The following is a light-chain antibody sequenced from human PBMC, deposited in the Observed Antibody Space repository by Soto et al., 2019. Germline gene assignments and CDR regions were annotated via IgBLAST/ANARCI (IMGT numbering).Light chain of an antibody. J-gene: IGKJ1*01. CDR1: HSVGSN. V-gene: IGKV3-15*01. Sequence: EIVMTQSPATLSVSPGERATLSCRASHSVGSNLAWYQHKPGQAPRLLIYAASTRATGVPARFRGSGSGTEFTLTISSLQSEDCAVYYCQQFNTWPRTFGQGTKVEIK. CDR3: QQFNTWPRT. CDR2: AAS.